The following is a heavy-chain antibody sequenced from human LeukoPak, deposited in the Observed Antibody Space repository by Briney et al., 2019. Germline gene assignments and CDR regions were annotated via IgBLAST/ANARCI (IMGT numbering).Heavy chain of an antibody. D-gene: IGHD6-13*01. V-gene: IGHV3-33*01. CDR3: ARGSEIAAPRPFDY. CDR2: IWYDGTNK. Sequence: SLRPSCAASGFTLTSYAMHWVRQAPGKGLEWVAVIWYDGTNKYYADSVKGRFTISRDNSKNTLYLQMNSRRAEDTAVYYCARGSEIAAPRPFDYWGQGTLVTVSS. CDR1: GFTLTSYA. J-gene: IGHJ4*02.